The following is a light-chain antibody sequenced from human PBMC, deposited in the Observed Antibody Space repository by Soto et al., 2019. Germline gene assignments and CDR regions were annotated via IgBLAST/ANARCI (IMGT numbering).Light chain of an antibody. CDR3: CSYADSSTVVV. V-gene: IGLV2-23*01. CDR2: EGS. Sequence: QSVLTQPASVSGSPGQSITISCTGTSGDVGYYNLVSWYQQHPGKAPKLMIYEGSKRPSGVSNRFSGSKSGNTASLTISGLQAEDEADYYCCSYADSSTVVVFGGGTQLTVL. CDR1: SGDVGYYNL. J-gene: IGLJ2*01.